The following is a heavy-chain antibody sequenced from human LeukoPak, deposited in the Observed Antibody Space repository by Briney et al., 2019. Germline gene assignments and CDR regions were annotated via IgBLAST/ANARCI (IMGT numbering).Heavy chain of an antibody. V-gene: IGHV4-59*12. Sequence: SETLSLTCTVSGGSISSYYWSWIRQPPGKGLEWIGYIYYSGSTNYNPSLKSRVTISVDTSKNQFSLKLSSVTAADTAVYYCASISGRGSYYDYWGQGTLVTVSS. J-gene: IGHJ4*02. CDR2: IYYSGST. CDR1: GGSISSYY. CDR3: ASISGRGSYYDY. D-gene: IGHD1-26*01.